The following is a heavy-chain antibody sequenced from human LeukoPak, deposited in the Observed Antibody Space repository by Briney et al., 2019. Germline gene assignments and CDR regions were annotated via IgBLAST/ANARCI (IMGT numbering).Heavy chain of an antibody. V-gene: IGHV1-8*01. CDR1: GYTFTSYD. CDR3: ARGESYYDILTGYYQGGNWFDP. CDR2: TNPNSGNT. D-gene: IGHD3-9*01. J-gene: IGHJ5*02. Sequence: ASVKVSCKASGYTFTSYDINWVRRATGQGLEWMGWTNPNSGNTGYAQKFQGRVTMTRNTSISTAYMELSSLRSEDTAVYYWARGESYYDILTGYYQGGNWFDPWGQGTLVTVSS.